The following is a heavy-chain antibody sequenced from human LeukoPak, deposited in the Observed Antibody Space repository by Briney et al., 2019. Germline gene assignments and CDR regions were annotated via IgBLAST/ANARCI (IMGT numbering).Heavy chain of an antibody. CDR2: IIPIFGTA. CDR1: GGTFSSYA. CDR3: VKKMWESSGGAFDY. Sequence: SVKVSCKASGGTFSSYAISWVRQAPGQGLEWMGGIIPIFGTANYAQKFQGRVTITADESTSTAYMELSSLRSEDTAVYYCVKKMWESSGGAFDYWGQGTLVTVSS. J-gene: IGHJ4*02. D-gene: IGHD3-22*01. V-gene: IGHV1-69*13.